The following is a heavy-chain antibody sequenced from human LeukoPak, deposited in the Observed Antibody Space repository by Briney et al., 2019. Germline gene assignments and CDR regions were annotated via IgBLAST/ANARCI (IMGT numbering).Heavy chain of an antibody. V-gene: IGHV3-30*04. Sequence: GGSLRLSCAASGFTFSSYAMHWVRQAPGKGLEWVAVISYDGSNKYYADSVKGRFTISRDNSKNTLYLQMNSLRAEDTAVYYCARQDIAVAGHEDYYYYMDVWGKGTTVTISS. J-gene: IGHJ6*03. CDR2: ISYDGSNK. CDR1: GFTFSSYA. D-gene: IGHD6-19*01. CDR3: ARQDIAVAGHEDYYYYMDV.